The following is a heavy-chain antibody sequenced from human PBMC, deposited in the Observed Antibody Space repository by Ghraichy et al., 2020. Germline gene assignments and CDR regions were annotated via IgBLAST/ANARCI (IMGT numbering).Heavy chain of an antibody. CDR2: IHPSGSA. CDR3: ARGSDAYKTGNH. Sequence: GSLSLTCAVYGGPFSAYYWSWIRQPPGKGLEWIGEIHPSGSANYNPSLQSRVTISVDTSKNQFSLKLSSVTAADTAVYYCARGSDAYKTGNHWGQGTLVTVSS. D-gene: IGHD5-24*01. V-gene: IGHV4-34*01. CDR1: GGPFSAYY. J-gene: IGHJ5*02.